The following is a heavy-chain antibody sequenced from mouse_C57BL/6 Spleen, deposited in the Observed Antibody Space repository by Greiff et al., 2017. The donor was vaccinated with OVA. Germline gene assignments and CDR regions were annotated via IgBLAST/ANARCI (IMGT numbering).Heavy chain of an antibody. V-gene: IGHV14-4*01. CDR3: TTYYDYDDY. CDR1: GFNIKDDY. Sequence: EVQLKESGAELVRPGASVKLSCTASGFNIKDDYMHWVKQRPEQGLEWIGWIDPENGDTEYASKFQGKATITADTSSNTAYLQLSSLTSEDTAVYYCTTYYDYDDYWGQGTTLTVSS. CDR2: IDPENGDT. J-gene: IGHJ2*01. D-gene: IGHD2-4*01.